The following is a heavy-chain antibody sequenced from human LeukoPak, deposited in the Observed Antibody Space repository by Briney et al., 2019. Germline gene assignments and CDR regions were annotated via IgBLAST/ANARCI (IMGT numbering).Heavy chain of an antibody. Sequence: SETLSLTCAVYGGSFSGYYWSWIRQPPGKGLEWIGEINHSGSTNYNPSLKSRVTISVDTSKNQFSLKLSSVTAADTAVYYCARRYEEFSIDPWGQGTLVTVSS. CDR3: ARRYEEFSIDP. V-gene: IGHV4-34*01. CDR1: GGSFSGYY. D-gene: IGHD3-10*01. CDR2: INHSGST. J-gene: IGHJ5*02.